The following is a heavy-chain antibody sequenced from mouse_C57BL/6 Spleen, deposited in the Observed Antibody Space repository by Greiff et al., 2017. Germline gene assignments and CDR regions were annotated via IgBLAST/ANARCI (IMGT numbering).Heavy chain of an antibody. V-gene: IGHV2-5*01. J-gene: IGHJ4*01. CDR2: IWRGGST. CDR3: AKKRWDDAMDY. CDR1: GFSLTSYG. D-gene: IGHD4-1*01. Sequence: VQGVESGPGLVQPSQSLSITCTVSGFSLTSYGVHWVRQSPGKGLEWLGVIWRGGSTGYNAAFMSRLSITKDNSKSQVFFKMNSLQADDTAIYYCAKKRWDDAMDYWGQGTSVTVSS.